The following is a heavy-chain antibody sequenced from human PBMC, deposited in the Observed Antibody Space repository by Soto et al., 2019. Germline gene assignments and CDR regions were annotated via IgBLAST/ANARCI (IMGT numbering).Heavy chain of an antibody. J-gene: IGHJ6*02. CDR3: ARDGSSSSFHYCYGMDV. V-gene: IGHV4-30-4*01. D-gene: IGHD6-6*01. CDR2: IYYSGST. CDR1: GGSISSGDYY. Sequence: QVQLQESGPGLVKPSQTLSLTCTVSGGSISSGDYYWSWIRQPPGKGLEWIGYIYYSGSTYYNPSLKSRVTISVDTSKNQFSLKLSSVTAADTAVYYCARDGSSSSFHYCYGMDVWGQGTTVTVYS.